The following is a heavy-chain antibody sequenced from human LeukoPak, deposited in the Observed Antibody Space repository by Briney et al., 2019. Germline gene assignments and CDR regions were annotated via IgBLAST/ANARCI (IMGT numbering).Heavy chain of an antibody. CDR2: ISYDGGNK. D-gene: IGHD3-22*01. J-gene: IGHJ4*02. V-gene: IGHV3-30-3*01. CDR1: GFTVSSNY. Sequence: PGGSLRLSCAASGFTVSSNYMSWVRQAPGKGLEWVAVISYDGGNKYYADSVKGRFTISRDNSKNTLYLQMNSLRAEDTAVYYCARGGQIVVVISGDYWGQGTLVTVSS. CDR3: ARGGQIVVVISGDY.